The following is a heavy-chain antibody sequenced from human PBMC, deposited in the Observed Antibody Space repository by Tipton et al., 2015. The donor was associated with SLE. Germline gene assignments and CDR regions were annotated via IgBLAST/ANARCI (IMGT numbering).Heavy chain of an antibody. D-gene: IGHD1-20*01. Sequence: QLVQSGAEVKKPGESLKISCKGSGYSFASYWIGWVRQMPGKGLEWMGIIYPGDSDTTYSPSFQGQVSISADKSISTAFLQWSSLKASDTAMYYCARQAYNYVGAFDIWGQGTMVTVSS. J-gene: IGHJ3*02. CDR2: IYPGDSDT. V-gene: IGHV5-51*01. CDR3: ARQAYNYVGAFDI. CDR1: GYSFASYW.